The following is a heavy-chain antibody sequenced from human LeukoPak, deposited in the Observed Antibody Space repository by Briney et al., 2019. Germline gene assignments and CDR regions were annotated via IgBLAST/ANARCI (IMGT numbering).Heavy chain of an antibody. V-gene: IGHV4-59*01. CDR3: ARGRSGYSYVHDAFDI. J-gene: IGHJ3*02. D-gene: IGHD5-18*01. Sequence: SETLSLTCSVPGGSTSSYYWSWIRQPPGKGLEWIGYIYYSGSTNYNPSLKSRVTISVDTSKNQFSLKLSSVTAADTAVYYCARGRSGYSYVHDAFDIWATGQWSPSLQ. CDR1: GGSTSSYY. CDR2: IYYSGST.